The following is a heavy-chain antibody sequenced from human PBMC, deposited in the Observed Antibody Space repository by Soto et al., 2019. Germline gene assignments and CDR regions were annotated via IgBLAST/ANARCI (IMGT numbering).Heavy chain of an antibody. Sequence: QIKLVQSGTEVKKPGASMKVSCKSSGYSFATSGISWVRQAPGQGLEWMGWISAYNGNTNYDQKLQDRIIMTTDTSTSTAYLELRSLRSDDTAVYYCARAGQYYDSSGYADWGHGTLVTVSS. J-gene: IGHJ4*01. V-gene: IGHV1-18*01. CDR3: ARAGQYYDSSGYAD. CDR2: ISAYNGNT. CDR1: GYSFATSG. D-gene: IGHD3-22*01.